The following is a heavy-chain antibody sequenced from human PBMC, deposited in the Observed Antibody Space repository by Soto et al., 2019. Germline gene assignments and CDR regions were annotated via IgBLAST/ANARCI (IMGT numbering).Heavy chain of an antibody. CDR2: IYSGGST. J-gene: IGHJ1*01. V-gene: IGHV3-66*01. CDR1: GFTVSSNY. CDR3: ARVTYCGGDCYPPAEYFQH. D-gene: IGHD2-21*02. Sequence: EVQLVESGGGLVQPGGSLRLSCAASGFTVSSNYMSWVRQAPGKGLEWVSVIYSGGSTYYADSVKGRFTICRDNSKNTLYLQMNSLRAEDTAVYYCARVTYCGGDCYPPAEYFQHWGQGTLVTVSS.